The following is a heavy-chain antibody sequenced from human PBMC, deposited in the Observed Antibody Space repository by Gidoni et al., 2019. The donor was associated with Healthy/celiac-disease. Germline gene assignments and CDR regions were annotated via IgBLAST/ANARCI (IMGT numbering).Heavy chain of an antibody. CDR3: ARDHRIGVTMVRGVIPAFGY. CDR2: SSAYNGNT. D-gene: IGHD3-10*01. CDR1: GSTFTSSG. V-gene: IGHV1-18*01. J-gene: IGHJ4*02. Sequence: QVQLVQSGAEVKKPGASVNVSCTASGSTFTSSGFSWVRQAPGQVLEWMGGSSAYNGNTNYAQKLQGRVTMTTDTSTSTAYMELRSLRSDDTAVYYCARDHRIGVTMVRGVIPAFGYWGQGTLVTVSS.